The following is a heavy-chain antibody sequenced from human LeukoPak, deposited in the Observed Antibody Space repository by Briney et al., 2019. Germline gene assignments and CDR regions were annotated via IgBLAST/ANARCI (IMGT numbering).Heavy chain of an antibody. Sequence: GGSLRLSCAASGFTFSDYYMSWIRQAPGKGLEWVSYIRSSGSTIYYADSVKGRFTISRDNAKNSLYLQMNSLRAEDTAVYYCARQELSRHYYYYMDVWGKGTTVTISS. J-gene: IGHJ6*03. CDR3: ARQELSRHYYYYMDV. CDR1: GFTFSDYY. CDR2: IRSSGSTI. V-gene: IGHV3-11*04. D-gene: IGHD1-26*01.